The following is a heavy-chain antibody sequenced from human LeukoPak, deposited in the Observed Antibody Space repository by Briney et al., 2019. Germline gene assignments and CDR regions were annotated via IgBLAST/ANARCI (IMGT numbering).Heavy chain of an antibody. CDR3: ARGLTPEYRTEKVAGTFDY. CDR1: GFTVSSNY. D-gene: IGHD6-19*01. J-gene: IGHJ4*02. CDR2: IYSGGST. V-gene: IGHV3-53*01. Sequence: QPGGSLRLSCAASGFTVSSNYMSWVRQAPGKGLEWVSVIYSGGSTYYADSVKGRFTISRDNSKNTLYLQMNSLRAEDTAVYYCARGLTPEYRTEKVAGTFDYWGQGTLVTVSS.